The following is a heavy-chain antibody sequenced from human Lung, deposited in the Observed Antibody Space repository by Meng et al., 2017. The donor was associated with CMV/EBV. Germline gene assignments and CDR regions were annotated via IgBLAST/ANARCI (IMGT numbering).Heavy chain of an antibody. CDR3: AREAGRDGYATPKFDY. D-gene: IGHD5-24*01. Sequence: QVQRQEAGPGLWKPSQTLSLTCTVSGGSIGSGGYYWSWIRQHPGKGLEWIGYIYYTGSTFYNPSLKSRVTISVDTSKNQFSLKLIPATAADTAVYYCAREAGRDGYATPKFDYWGQGTLVTVSS. V-gene: IGHV4-31*03. J-gene: IGHJ4*02. CDR1: GGSIGSGGYY. CDR2: IYYTGST.